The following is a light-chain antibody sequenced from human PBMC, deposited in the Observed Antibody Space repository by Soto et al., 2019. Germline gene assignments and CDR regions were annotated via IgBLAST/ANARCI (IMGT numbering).Light chain of an antibody. J-gene: IGLJ3*02. CDR3: TSYTTSGTWV. V-gene: IGLV2-14*01. Sequence: QSVLTQPASVSGSPGQSITISCTGTSSDIGGYNYVSWYQQHPGKAPKLLIYEVSNWPSGVSNRFSGSKSGNTASLTISGLQADDEADYYCTSYTTSGTWVFGGGTKVTVL. CDR1: SSDIGGYNY. CDR2: EVS.